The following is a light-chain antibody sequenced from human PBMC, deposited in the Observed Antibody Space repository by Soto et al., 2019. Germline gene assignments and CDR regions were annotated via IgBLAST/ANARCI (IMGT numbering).Light chain of an antibody. CDR1: QTVSNY. CDR2: GTS. CDR3: QQRSSWPL. J-gene: IGKJ4*01. V-gene: IGKV3-11*01. Sequence: EIVLRQSPAILSLSPGDTATLSFRASQTVSNYLTWYQQKPGQAPRLLIYGTSKRAAGIPARFSGSGSGTDFTLTISSLEPEDFAVYYCQQRSSWPLFGGGTKVDIK.